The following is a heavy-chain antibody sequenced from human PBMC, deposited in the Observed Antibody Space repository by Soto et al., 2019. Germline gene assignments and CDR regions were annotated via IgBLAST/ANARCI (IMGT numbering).Heavy chain of an antibody. CDR2: IIPIFGTA. D-gene: IGHD3-9*01. CDR1: GGTFSSYA. CDR3: ARDRNYYDILTGYYKTYYFDS. J-gene: IGHJ4*02. V-gene: IGHV1-69*01. Sequence: QVQLVQSGAEVKKPGSSVKVSCKASGGTFSSYAISWVRQAPGQGLEWMGGIIPIFGTANYAQKFQGRVTITADESTSTAYMELSSLRSEDTAVYYCARDRNYYDILTGYYKTYYFDSWGQGTLVTVSS.